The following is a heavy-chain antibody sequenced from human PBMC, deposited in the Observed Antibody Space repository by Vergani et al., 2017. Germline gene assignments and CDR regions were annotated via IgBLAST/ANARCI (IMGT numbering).Heavy chain of an antibody. CDR3: AKSGAGDGYNLDAFDI. CDR2: IYSGGSA. Sequence: EVQLVETGGGLIQPGGSLRLSCAASGFTVGSNYMSWVRQAPGKGLEWVSVIYSGGSAYYADSVKGRFTISRDNSKNTLYLQMNSLRAEDTAVYYCAKSGAGDGYNLDAFDIWGQGTMVTVSS. CDR1: GFTVGSNY. D-gene: IGHD5-24*01. V-gene: IGHV3-53*02. J-gene: IGHJ3*02.